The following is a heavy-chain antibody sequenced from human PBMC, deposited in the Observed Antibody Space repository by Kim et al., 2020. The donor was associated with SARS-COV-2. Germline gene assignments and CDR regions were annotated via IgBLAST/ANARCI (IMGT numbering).Heavy chain of an antibody. CDR3: ATIPKDCSGGSCYYNWFDP. CDR2: IYFSGTT. D-gene: IGHD2-15*01. J-gene: IGHJ5*02. V-gene: IGHV4-31*03. CDR1: GVSISSGGDY. Sequence: SETLSLTCTVSGVSISSGGDYWSWIRQRPGKGLVWVGCIYFSGTTYYNPSLESRIIISLDTSKNQFSLKLSSVTAADTAVYYCATIPKDCSGGSCYYNWFDPWGQGTLVTVSS.